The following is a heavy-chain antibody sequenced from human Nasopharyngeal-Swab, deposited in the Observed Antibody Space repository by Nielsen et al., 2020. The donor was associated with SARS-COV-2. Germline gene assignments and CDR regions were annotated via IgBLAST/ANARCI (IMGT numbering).Heavy chain of an antibody. V-gene: IGHV1-2*06. CDR3: ARGGDAWGVEGLYALDV. CDR1: GYTFTDYW. Sequence: ASVKVSCKASGYTFTDYWMHWVRQAPGQGLEGMGRISANTGGTDYAQIFQGRATMTRDTSITTVYMELGRLRSDDTAVYYCARGGDAWGVEGLYALDVWGQGTTVTVSS. J-gene: IGHJ6*02. CDR2: ISANTGGT. D-gene: IGHD3-16*01.